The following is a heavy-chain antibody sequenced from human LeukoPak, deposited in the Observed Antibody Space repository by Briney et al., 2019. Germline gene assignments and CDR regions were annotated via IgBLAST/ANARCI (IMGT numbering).Heavy chain of an antibody. V-gene: IGHV4-59*13. CDR2: MYYSGTT. Sequence: SETLSLACSVSGGSISTYSWGWIRLPPGKGLEWVGHMYYSGTTKYNPSLKSRVTISVDTSKNQFSLRLSSVTAADTAVYFCARAGSIYGWFDYWGQGTLVTVSS. CDR1: GGSISTYS. J-gene: IGHJ4*02. D-gene: IGHD5-18*01. CDR3: ARAGSIYGWFDY.